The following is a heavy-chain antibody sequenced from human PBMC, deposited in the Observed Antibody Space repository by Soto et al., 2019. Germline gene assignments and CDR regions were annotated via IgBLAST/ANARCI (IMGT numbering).Heavy chain of an antibody. V-gene: IGHV1-69*01. CDR3: ARAEDIVVVPPAMGGDYYYYYGTDS. D-gene: IGHD2-2*01. Sequence: GDAVKVCCKDSGGTFSSYAISWVRQAPGQGLEWMGGIIPIFGTANYAQKFQGRVTITADESTSTAYMELSSLRSEDTAVYYCARAEDIVVVPPAMGGDYYYYYGTDSCGKGTPAPVYS. CDR2: IIPIFGTA. CDR1: GGTFSSYA. J-gene: IGHJ6*04.